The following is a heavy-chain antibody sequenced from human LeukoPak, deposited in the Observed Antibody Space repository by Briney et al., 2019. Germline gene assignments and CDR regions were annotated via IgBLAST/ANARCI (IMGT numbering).Heavy chain of an antibody. D-gene: IGHD5-18*01. Sequence: GGSLRLSCAASGFAFSDYSMNWVRQAPGKGLEWVSYISSRDNTIHYADSVKGRFTISRDNAKNSLYMEMNSLRDEDTAVYYCARVHRGYSYGRLDYWGQGTLVTVSS. CDR1: GFAFSDYS. CDR3: ARVHRGYSYGRLDY. V-gene: IGHV3-48*02. J-gene: IGHJ4*02. CDR2: ISSRDNTI.